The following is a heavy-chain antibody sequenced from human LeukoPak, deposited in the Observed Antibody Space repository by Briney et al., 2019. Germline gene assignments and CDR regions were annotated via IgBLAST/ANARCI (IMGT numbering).Heavy chain of an antibody. Sequence: PSETLSLTCTVSGGSISSYYWSWIRQPPGKGLEWIGYIYYSGSTNYNPSLKSRVTISVGTSKNQFSLKLSSVTAADTAVYYCARDSGSYYFDYWGQGTLVTVSS. CDR3: ARDSGSYYFDY. CDR1: GGSISSYY. V-gene: IGHV4-59*01. D-gene: IGHD1-26*01. CDR2: IYYSGST. J-gene: IGHJ4*02.